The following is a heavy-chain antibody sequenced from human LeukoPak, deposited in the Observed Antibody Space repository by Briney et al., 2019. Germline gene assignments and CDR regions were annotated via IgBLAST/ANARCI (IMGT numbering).Heavy chain of an antibody. CDR2: IKSKSDGGTT. Sequence: GGSLRLSCAASGFTFSNVWMSWVRQAPGKGLEWVGRIKSKSDGGTTDYAEPVKGRFTISRDDSKNTLYLQMNILKTEDTALYYCTTAPTYYYGSGNYFPFDYWGQGTLVTVSS. D-gene: IGHD3-10*01. V-gene: IGHV3-15*01. CDR3: TTAPTYYYGSGNYFPFDY. J-gene: IGHJ4*02. CDR1: GFTFSNVW.